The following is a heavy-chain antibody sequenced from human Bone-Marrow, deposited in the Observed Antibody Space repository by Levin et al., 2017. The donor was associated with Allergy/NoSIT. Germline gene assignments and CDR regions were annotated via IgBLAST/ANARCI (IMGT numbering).Heavy chain of an antibody. Sequence: PSETLSLTCTVSGGSISSSSHYWGWIRQPPGTGLEWIGSIYYSGSTYYNPSLKSRVTISVDTSKNQFSLRLSSVTAADTAVYLCVRDKPGSGYQPFDSWGQGTLVTVSS. D-gene: IGHD3-22*01. J-gene: IGHJ4*02. CDR1: GGSISSSSHY. CDR3: VRDKPGSGYQPFDS. V-gene: IGHV4-39*07. CDR2: IYYSGST.